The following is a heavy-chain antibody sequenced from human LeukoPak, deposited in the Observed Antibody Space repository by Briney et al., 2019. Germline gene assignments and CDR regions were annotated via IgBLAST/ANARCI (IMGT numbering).Heavy chain of an antibody. D-gene: IGHD2-15*01. CDR2: IYPADSDI. Sequence: RESLKISCKGSGYSINNYWIAWVRPMPGKGLEWMGIIYPADSDIRYSPSFQGQVTISADKSISTAYLQWNSLKASDTAMYYCARQEYCSGASCYTWFDPWGQGTLVTVSS. J-gene: IGHJ5*02. CDR3: ARQEYCSGASCYTWFDP. CDR1: GYSINNYW. V-gene: IGHV5-51*01.